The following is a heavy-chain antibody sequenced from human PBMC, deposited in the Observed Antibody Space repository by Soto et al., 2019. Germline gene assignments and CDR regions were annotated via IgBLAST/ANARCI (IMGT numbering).Heavy chain of an antibody. J-gene: IGHJ4*02. V-gene: IGHV3-33*01. CDR1: RFTFSDYG. CDR2: IWRDGLKK. Sequence: QVQLVESGGGVVQPERSLRLSCVASRFTFSDYGMHWVRQAPGKGLEWVAVIWRDGLKKDYVDSVKGRFTVSRDNSKNTLYLQMNSLRVEDTATYYCARDRGADAPIDFWGQGTLVTVSS. CDR3: ARDRGADAPIDF.